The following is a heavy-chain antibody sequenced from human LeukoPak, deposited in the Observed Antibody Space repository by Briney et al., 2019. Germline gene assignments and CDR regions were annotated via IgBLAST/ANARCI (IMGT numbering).Heavy chain of an antibody. CDR2: INPNSGGT. D-gene: IGHD3-22*01. Sequence: ASVKVSCKASGYTFTGYYMHWVRQAPGQGLEWMGWINPNSGGTNYAQKFQGRVTMTRGTSISTAYMELSRLRSDDTAVYYCAREQPDTMIVVSWGQGTLVTVSS. J-gene: IGHJ4*02. CDR3: AREQPDTMIVVS. V-gene: IGHV1-2*02. CDR1: GYTFTGYY.